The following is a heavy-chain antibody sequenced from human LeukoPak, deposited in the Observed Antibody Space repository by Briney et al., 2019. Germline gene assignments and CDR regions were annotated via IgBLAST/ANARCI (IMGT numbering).Heavy chain of an antibody. CDR2: IRSKAYGETA. V-gene: IGHV3-49*03. Sequence: QPGGSLRLSCTASGFTFGDYAMSWIRQAPGKGLEWVCFIRSKAYGETADYAASVKGRFTISRDDSKAIAYLQMNSLKTEDTAVYHCTRDRGAYNLYDYWGQGTLVTVSS. D-gene: IGHD1-1*01. J-gene: IGHJ4*02. CDR1: GFTFGDYA. CDR3: TRDRGAYNLYDY.